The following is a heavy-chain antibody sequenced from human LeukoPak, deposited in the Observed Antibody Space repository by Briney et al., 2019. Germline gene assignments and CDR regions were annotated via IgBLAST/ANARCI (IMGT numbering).Heavy chain of an antibody. Sequence: ASVKVSCKASGYTFTGYYMHWVRQAPGQGLEWMGWINPNSGGTNYAQKFQGRVTMTRDTSISTAYMELSRLRSDDTAVYYCARDLVAARLSPYFDDWGQGTLVTVSS. CDR2: INPNSGGT. D-gene: IGHD6-6*01. J-gene: IGHJ4*02. CDR1: GYTFTGYY. CDR3: ARDLVAARLSPYFDD. V-gene: IGHV1-2*02.